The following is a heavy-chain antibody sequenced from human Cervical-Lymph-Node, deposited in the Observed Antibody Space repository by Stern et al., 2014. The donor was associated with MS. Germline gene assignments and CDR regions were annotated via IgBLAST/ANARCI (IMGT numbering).Heavy chain of an antibody. J-gene: IGHJ4*02. V-gene: IGHV7-4-1*02. Sequence: VQLVESGSEFKAPGASVKVSCKASGYIFSSSAINWVRQAPGRGLEWMGWINTHTGSPTYRQGFAGRFVLSLDTSVATAYLQISSLKPEDTAMYYCARLKGGPVTGALHNWGQGTLVTVSS. CDR1: GYIFSSSA. CDR2: INTHTGSP. D-gene: IGHD6-19*01. CDR3: ARLKGGPVTGALHN.